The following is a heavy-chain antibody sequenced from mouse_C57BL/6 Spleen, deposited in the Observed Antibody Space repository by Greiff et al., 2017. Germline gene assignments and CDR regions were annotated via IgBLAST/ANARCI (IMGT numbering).Heavy chain of an antibody. J-gene: IGHJ1*03. CDR2: IYWDDDK. Sequence: QVTLKVSGPGILQSSQTLSLTCSFSGFSLSTSGMGVSWIRQPSGKGLEWLAHIYWDDDKRYNPSLKGRLTISKDTSRNQVFLKITSVDTADTATYYCARSTYYGSSYTGYFDVWGTGTTVTVSS. CDR3: ARSTYYGSSYTGYFDV. CDR1: GFSLSTSGMG. D-gene: IGHD1-1*01. V-gene: IGHV8-12*01.